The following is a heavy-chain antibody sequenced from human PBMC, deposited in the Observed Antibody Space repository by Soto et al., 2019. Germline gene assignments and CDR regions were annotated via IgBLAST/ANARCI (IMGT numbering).Heavy chain of an antibody. D-gene: IGHD2-2*01. CDR3: ATTGVSRYVY. V-gene: IGHV1-8*02. J-gene: IGHJ4*02. Sequence: QVQLVQSGAEVKKPGASVKVSCKASGYTFSSYDITWVRQATGQGLEWMGWLNPNSGDTGYAQKFQGRVTLTRNTSINTADIRLSSLTSDDSAVYSCATTGVSRYVYRGQGALCTVAS. CDR2: LNPNSGDT. CDR1: GYTFSSYD.